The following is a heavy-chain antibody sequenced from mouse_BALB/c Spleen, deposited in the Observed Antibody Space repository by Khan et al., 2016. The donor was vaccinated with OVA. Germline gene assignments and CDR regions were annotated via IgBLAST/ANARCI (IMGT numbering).Heavy chain of an antibody. V-gene: IGHV1-7*01. Sequence: QVQLKESGAELAKPGASVKMSCKASGYTFTSYWMHWIKQRPGQGLEWIGYINPTSGYTDYNQKFKDKATLTADKSSSTAYMQLSSLTSDGSAVYYCARDRIDYWGQGTALTVSS. CDR2: INPTSGYT. J-gene: IGHJ2*01. CDR1: GYTFTSYW. CDR3: ARDRIDY.